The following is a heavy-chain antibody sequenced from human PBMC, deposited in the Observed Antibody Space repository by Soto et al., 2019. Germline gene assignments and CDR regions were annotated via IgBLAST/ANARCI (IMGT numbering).Heavy chain of an antibody. Sequence: GGSLRLACGASGFTFTRYSMNCVLHAPGKGLEWVSSISSTTNYIYYGDSMKGRFTISRDNAKNSLYLEMNSLRAEDTAVYYCARESEDLTSNFDYWGQGTLVTVSS. J-gene: IGHJ4*02. V-gene: IGHV3-21*06. CDR3: ARESEDLTSNFDY. CDR1: GFTFTRYS. CDR2: ISSTTNYI.